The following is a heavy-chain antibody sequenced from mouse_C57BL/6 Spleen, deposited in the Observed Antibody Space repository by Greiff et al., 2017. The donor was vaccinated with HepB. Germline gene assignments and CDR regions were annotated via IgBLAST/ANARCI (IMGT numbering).Heavy chain of an antibody. CDR2: IYPSDSET. CDR1: GYTFTSYW. J-gene: IGHJ3*01. D-gene: IGHD2-1*01. CDR3: ARGGNRAWFAY. V-gene: IGHV1-61*01. Sequence: QVQLQQSGAELVRPGSSVKLSCKASGYTFTSYWMDWVKQRPGQGLEWIGNIYPSDSETHYNQKFKDKATLTVDKSSSTAYMQLSSLTSEDSAVYYCARGGNRAWFAYWGQGTLVTVSA.